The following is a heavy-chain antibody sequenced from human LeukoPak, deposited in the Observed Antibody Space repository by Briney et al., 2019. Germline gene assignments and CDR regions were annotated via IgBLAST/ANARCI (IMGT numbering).Heavy chain of an antibody. CDR3: AKGVYDSSGYAYDAFDI. J-gene: IGHJ3*02. CDR2: IYYSGST. CDR1: GGSISSYY. V-gene: IGHV4-59*01. D-gene: IGHD3-22*01. Sequence: SETLSLTCTVSGGSISSYYWSWTRQPPGKGLEWIGYIYYSGSTNYNPSLKSRVTISVDTSKNQFSLKLSSVTAADTAVYYCAKGVYDSSGYAYDAFDIWGQGTMVTVSS.